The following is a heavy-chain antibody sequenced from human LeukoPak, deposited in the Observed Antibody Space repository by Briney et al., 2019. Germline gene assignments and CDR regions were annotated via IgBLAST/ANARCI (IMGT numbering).Heavy chain of an antibody. CDR3: VREFVGGTFDY. CDR1: GYTFTSYY. Sequence: ASVKVSCXTSGYTFTSYYIHWVRQTLGQGLEWMAVIYPTGGETDSAQRFQGRFTVARDLSTSTVYMELSSLRSEDTAVYYCVREFVGGTFDYWGQGTLVTVSA. CDR2: IYPTGGET. D-gene: IGHD3-3*01. J-gene: IGHJ4*02. V-gene: IGHV1-46*01.